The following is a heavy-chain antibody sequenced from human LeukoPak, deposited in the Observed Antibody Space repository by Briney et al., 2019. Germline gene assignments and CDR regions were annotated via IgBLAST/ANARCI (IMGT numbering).Heavy chain of an antibody. J-gene: IGHJ4*02. D-gene: IGHD6-19*01. CDR1: VFTLCSYA. Sequence: GRSLRLSCAPSVFTLCSYAMHWVRQAPGKGLEWVAVISYDGSNKYYADSVKGRFTISRDNSENTLYLQMNSLRAEDTAVYYCASHSSGWYYWGQGTLVTVSS. V-gene: IGHV3-30*04. CDR2: ISYDGSNK. CDR3: ASHSSGWYY.